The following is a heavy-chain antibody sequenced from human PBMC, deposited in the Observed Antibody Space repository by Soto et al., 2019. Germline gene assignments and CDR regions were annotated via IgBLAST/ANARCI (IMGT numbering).Heavy chain of an antibody. Sequence: GGSLRLSCAASGFTFSSYAMHWVRQAPGKGLEYVSAISSNGGSTYYANSVKGRFTISRDNSKNTLYLQMGSLRAEDMAVYYCARGGTMMIDWFDPWGQGTLVTVSS. CDR1: GFTFSSYA. D-gene: IGHD3-22*01. CDR3: ARGGTMMIDWFDP. J-gene: IGHJ5*02. CDR2: ISSNGGST. V-gene: IGHV3-64*01.